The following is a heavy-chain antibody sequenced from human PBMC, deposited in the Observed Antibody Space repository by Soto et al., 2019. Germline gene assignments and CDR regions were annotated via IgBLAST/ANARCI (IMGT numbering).Heavy chain of an antibody. J-gene: IGHJ6*02. CDR2: ISSSSSYI. Sequence: GGSLRLSCAASGFTFSSYSMNWVRQAPGKGLEWVSSISSSSSYIYYADSVKGRFTISRDNARNSLYLQMNSLRAEDTAVYYCARQKVTTFDYYYGMDVWGQGTTVTVSS. D-gene: IGHD4-17*01. CDR1: GFTFSSYS. CDR3: ARQKVTTFDYYYGMDV. V-gene: IGHV3-21*01.